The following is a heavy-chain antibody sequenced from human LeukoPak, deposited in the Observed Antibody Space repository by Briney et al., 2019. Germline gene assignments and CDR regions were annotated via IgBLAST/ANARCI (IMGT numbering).Heavy chain of an antibody. CDR3: VRDSAHTVVVPAVIPPGLDNWFDP. D-gene: IGHD2-2*01. CDR1: GFTVSSNY. Sequence: GGSLRLSCSASGFTVSSNYMNWVRQAPGKGLEWVSVIDSSSNRDYAESVKGRFTISRDNSKNTLYLQMNSLRAEDTAVYYCVRDSAHTVVVPAVIPPGLDNWFDPWGQGTLVTVSS. V-gene: IGHV3-66*01. J-gene: IGHJ5*02. CDR2: IDSSSNR.